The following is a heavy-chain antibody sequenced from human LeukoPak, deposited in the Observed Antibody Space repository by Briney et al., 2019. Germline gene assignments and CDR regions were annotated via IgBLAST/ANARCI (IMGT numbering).Heavy chain of an antibody. CDR2: ISSSSSYI. J-gene: IGHJ4*02. CDR3: ARDHNWNDEVTFDY. D-gene: IGHD1-20*01. CDR1: GFTFSSYS. Sequence: PGGSLRLSCAASGFTFSSYSMNWVRQAPGKGLEWVSSISSSSSYIYYADSVKGRFTISRDNAKNSLYLQMNSLRAEDTAVYYSARDHNWNDEVTFDYWGQGTLVTVSS. V-gene: IGHV3-21*01.